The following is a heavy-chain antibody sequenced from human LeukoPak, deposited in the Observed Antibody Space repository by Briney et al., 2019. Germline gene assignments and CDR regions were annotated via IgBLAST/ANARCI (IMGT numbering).Heavy chain of an antibody. CDR3: ARTGSSSSLFFFDY. V-gene: IGHV3-21*01. CDR2: ISSSSSYI. Sequence: GGSLRLSCAASGFIFSSYSMNWVRQAPGKGLEWVSSISSSSSYIYYADSVKGRFTISRDNAKNSLYLQMNSLRAEDTAVYYCARTGSSSSLFFFDYWGQGTLVTVSS. J-gene: IGHJ4*02. CDR1: GFIFSSYS. D-gene: IGHD6-6*01.